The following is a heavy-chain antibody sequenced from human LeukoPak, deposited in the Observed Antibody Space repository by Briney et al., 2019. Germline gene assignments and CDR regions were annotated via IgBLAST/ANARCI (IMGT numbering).Heavy chain of an antibody. CDR1: GFTFNSYA. Sequence: GGSLRLSCAASGFTFNSYAMSWVRQAPGKGLEWVSAISGSGGSTYYADSVKGRFTISRDNSKNTLYLQMNSLRAEDTAVYYCAKRAYGSGTEYYYYYYMDVWGKGTTVSVSS. CDR3: AKRAYGSGTEYYYYYYMDV. D-gene: IGHD3-10*01. CDR2: ISGSGGST. V-gene: IGHV3-23*01. J-gene: IGHJ6*03.